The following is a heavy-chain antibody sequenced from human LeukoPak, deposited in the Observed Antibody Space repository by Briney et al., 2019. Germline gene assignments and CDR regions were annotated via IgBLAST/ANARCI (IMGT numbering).Heavy chain of an antibody. J-gene: IGHJ4*02. CDR2: INPSGGST. D-gene: IGHD5-18*01. CDR1: GYTFTSYY. Sequence: GASVKVSCTASGYTFTSYYMHWVRQAPGQGLEWMGIINPSGGSTSYAQKFRGRVTMTRDTSTSTVYMELSSLRSEDTAVYYCARDRNTAMALPDYWGQGTLVTVSS. V-gene: IGHV1-46*01. CDR3: ARDRNTAMALPDY.